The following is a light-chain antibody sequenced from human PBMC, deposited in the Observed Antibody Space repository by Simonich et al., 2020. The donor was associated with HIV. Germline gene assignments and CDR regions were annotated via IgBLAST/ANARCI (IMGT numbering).Light chain of an antibody. CDR3: QQRTIWPFT. V-gene: IGKV1-NL1*01. CDR2: TAY. CDR1: QGISNS. J-gene: IGKJ3*01. Sequence: DIQMTQSPSSLSASVGDRVTITCRASQGISNSLAWYQQKPGKAPKLLINTAYRLESGVPSRFSGSGSGTEYTLTISSLEPEDFAVYYCQQRTIWPFTFGPGTKVDIK.